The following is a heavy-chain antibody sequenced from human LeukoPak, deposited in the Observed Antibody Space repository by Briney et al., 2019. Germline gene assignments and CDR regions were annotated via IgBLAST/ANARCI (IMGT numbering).Heavy chain of an antibody. CDR3: ARDRGQEIDY. D-gene: IGHD3-10*01. CDR1: RYPFTSYA. Sequence: GASVKISCKASRYPFTSYAMHWVRQAPGQRLEWMGWIHVGNGNTEYSQKFQGRVTMTRDTSISTAYMELSRLRSDDTAVYYCARDRGQEIDYWGQGTLVTVSS. V-gene: IGHV1-3*01. J-gene: IGHJ4*02. CDR2: IHVGNGNT.